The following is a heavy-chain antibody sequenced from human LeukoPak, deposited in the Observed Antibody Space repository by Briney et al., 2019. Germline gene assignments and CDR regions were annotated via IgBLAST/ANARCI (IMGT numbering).Heavy chain of an antibody. D-gene: IGHD6-19*01. CDR3: ASTIAVAGN. Sequence: ASVKVSCKASGYTFTSYGISWVRQAPVQGLEWMGWISAYNGNTNYAQKFQGRVTMTRDTSTSTVYMELSSLRSEDTAVYYCASTIAVAGNWGQGTLVTVSS. V-gene: IGHV1-18*01. J-gene: IGHJ4*02. CDR2: ISAYNGNT. CDR1: GYTFTSYG.